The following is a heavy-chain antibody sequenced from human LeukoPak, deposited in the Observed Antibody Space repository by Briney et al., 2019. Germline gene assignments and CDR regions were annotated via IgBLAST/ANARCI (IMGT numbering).Heavy chain of an antibody. Sequence: SVKVSCKASGSTFSSYAISWVRQAPGQGLEWMGRIIPIFGTANYAQKFQGRVTITTDESTSTAYMELSSLRSEDTAVYYCARRSYDSSGYYQFDYWGQGTLVTVSS. CDR1: GSTFSSYA. D-gene: IGHD3-22*01. CDR2: IIPIFGTA. V-gene: IGHV1-69*05. J-gene: IGHJ4*02. CDR3: ARRSYDSSGYYQFDY.